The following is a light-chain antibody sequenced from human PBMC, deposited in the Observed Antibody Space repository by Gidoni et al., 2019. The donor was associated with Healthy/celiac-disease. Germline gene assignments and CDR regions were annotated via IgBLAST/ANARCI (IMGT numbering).Light chain of an antibody. V-gene: IGKV3-20*01. CDR3: QKYGSSL. CDR1: QSVSSSY. J-gene: IGKJ4*01. Sequence: EIVLTQSPVTLSLSPGERATLSCRASQSVSSSYLAWYQQKPGQAPRLLIYGASSRATGIPDRFSGSGSGTDFTLTISRLEPEDFAVYYCQKYGSSLFGGGTKVEIK. CDR2: GAS.